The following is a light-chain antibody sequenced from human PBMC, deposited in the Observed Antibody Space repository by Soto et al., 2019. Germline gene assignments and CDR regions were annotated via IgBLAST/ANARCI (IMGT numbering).Light chain of an antibody. J-gene: IGLJ2*01. V-gene: IGLV3-21*04. CDR3: QVWDRSTYHVV. Sequence: SYVLTHPPSVSVAPGKTATINCGGDKIGSKSVLWYQQKPGQAPVLVIFYDSDRPSGIPERFSGSNSGNTATLTISRVEDGDEADYYCQVWDRSTYHVVFGGGTKLTVL. CDR2: YDS. CDR1: KIGSKS.